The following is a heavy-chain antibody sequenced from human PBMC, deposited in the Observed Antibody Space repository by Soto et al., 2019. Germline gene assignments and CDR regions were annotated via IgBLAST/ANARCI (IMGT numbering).Heavy chain of an antibody. CDR3: AYSHIIETTSGHNCFDP. D-gene: IGHD1-20*01. CDR1: GFSLSTAGVG. V-gene: IGHV2-5*01. CDR2: VYWNDDQ. J-gene: IGHJ5*02. Sequence: QITLKESGPTLVKPTQTLTLTCTFSGFSLSTAGVGVGWIRQPPGKALEWLALVYWNDDQRYIPSLNSRLTITRDTSKNQVVLTMTNIDPADTGTYYCAYSHIIETTSGHNCFDPWGQGTLVTVSS.